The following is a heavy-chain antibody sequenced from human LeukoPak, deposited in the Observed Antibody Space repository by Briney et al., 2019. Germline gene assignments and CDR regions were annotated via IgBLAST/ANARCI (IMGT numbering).Heavy chain of an antibody. V-gene: IGHV3-21*06. J-gene: IGHJ6*04. CDR2: ISSGSDYI. CDR3: AKSGGNFDH. CDR1: GFTFSSYT. D-gene: IGHD2-15*01. Sequence: PGGSLRLSCAASGFTFSSYTMNWVRQAPGKGLEWLSSISSGSDYIFYAESVQGRFTVSRDNAKNSVYLQMHSLRIDDTAVYYCAKSGGNFDHWGKGTTVTVSS.